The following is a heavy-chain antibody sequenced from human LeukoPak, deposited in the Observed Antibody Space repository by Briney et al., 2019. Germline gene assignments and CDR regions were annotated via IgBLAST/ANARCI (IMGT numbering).Heavy chain of an antibody. CDR2: INWNGGST. CDR3: ARDIPITMVRGVTFDY. J-gene: IGHJ4*02. V-gene: IGHV3-20*04. D-gene: IGHD3-10*01. Sequence: PGGSLRLSCAASGFTFDDYAMSRIRQAPGEGLEWVSRINWNGGSTGYADSVKGRFTISRDNAKNSLYLQMNSLRAEDTAVYYCARDIPITMVRGVTFDYWGQGTLVTVSS. CDR1: GFTFDDYA.